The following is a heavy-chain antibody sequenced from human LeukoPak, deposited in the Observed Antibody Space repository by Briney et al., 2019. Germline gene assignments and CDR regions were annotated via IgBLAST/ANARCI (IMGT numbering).Heavy chain of an antibody. Sequence: GGSLRLSCAASGFTFSSYWMTWVRQAPGKGLEWVANIKKDGRDKNYVNSVKGRFTFSRDNAKNSLHLQMNRLRAEDTAVYYCARGGGSYYDTSGYYYLAGYWGQGTLVTVSS. D-gene: IGHD3-22*01. J-gene: IGHJ4*02. CDR2: IKKDGRDK. CDR3: ARGGGSYYDTSGYYYLAGY. CDR1: GFTFSSYW. V-gene: IGHV3-7*01.